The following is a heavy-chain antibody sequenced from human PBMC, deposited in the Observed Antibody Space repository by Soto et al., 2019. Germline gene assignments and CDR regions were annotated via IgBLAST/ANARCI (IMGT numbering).Heavy chain of an antibody. J-gene: IGHJ4*02. CDR1: GYTFTSYA. Sequence: GASVKVSCKASGYTFTSYAMHWVRQAPGQRLEWMGWINAGNGNTKYSQKFQGRVTITRDTSASTAYMELSSLRSEDTAVYYCARTTLVRGLANKYYFDYWGQGTLVTVSS. D-gene: IGHD2-8*02. V-gene: IGHV1-3*01. CDR2: INAGNGNT. CDR3: ARTTLVRGLANKYYFDY.